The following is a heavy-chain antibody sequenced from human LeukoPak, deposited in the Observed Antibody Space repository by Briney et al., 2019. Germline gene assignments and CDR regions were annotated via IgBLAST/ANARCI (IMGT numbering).Heavy chain of an antibody. J-gene: IGHJ4*02. CDR2: IIPILGIA. D-gene: IGHD6-6*01. Sequence: ASVKVSCKASGGTLNSHTFSWVRQAPGQGLEWMGRIIPILGIANYAQKFQGRVTITADKSTSTAYMGLSSLRSEDTAVYYCARDPGLLAARPYYFDYWGQGTLVTVSS. V-gene: IGHV1-69*04. CDR1: GGTLNSHT. CDR3: ARDPGLLAARPYYFDY.